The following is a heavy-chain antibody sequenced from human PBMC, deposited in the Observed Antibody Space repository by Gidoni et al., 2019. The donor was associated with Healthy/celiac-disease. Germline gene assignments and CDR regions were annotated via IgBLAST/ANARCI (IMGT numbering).Heavy chain of an antibody. CDR1: GFTFSSYA. Sequence: EVQLLESGGGLVQPGGSLRLSCAASGFTFSSYAMSWVRQAPGKGLEWVSFISGSGGGTYYADSVKGRFTISRDNSKNTLFLQMNSLRAEDTAVYYCAKDAEDYDILTGHDYWGQGILVTVSS. CDR3: AKDAEDYDILTGHDY. D-gene: IGHD3-9*01. J-gene: IGHJ4*02. CDR2: ISGSGGGT. V-gene: IGHV3-23*01.